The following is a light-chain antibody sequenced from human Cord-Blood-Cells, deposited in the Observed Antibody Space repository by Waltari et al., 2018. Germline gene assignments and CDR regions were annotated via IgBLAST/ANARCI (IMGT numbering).Light chain of an antibody. V-gene: IGKV1-39*01. CDR2: AAS. CDR3: QQSYSTPFT. CDR1: QSIISD. J-gene: IGKJ3*01. Sequence: DIPMTQCPSSLSASVGDRVTLTCRASQSIISDLNWYQQQRGKAPKLLIYAASSLQSGVPSRFSGSGSGTDFTLTISSLQPEDFATYYCQQSYSTPFTFGPGTKVYIK.